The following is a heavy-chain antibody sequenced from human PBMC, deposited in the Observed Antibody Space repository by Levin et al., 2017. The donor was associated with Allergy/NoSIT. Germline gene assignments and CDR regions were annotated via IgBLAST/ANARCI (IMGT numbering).Heavy chain of an antibody. V-gene: IGHV4-31*03. J-gene: IGHJ4*02. D-gene: IGHD3-10*01. CDR3: ASSYYYGSGSLEYFDY. Sequence: SETLSLTCTVSGGSISSGGYYWSWIRQHPGKGLEWIGYIYYSGSTYYNPSLKSRVTISVDTSKNQFSLKLSSVTAADTAVYYCASSYYYGSGSLEYFDYWGQGTLVTVSS. CDR2: IYYSGST. CDR1: GGSISSGGYY.